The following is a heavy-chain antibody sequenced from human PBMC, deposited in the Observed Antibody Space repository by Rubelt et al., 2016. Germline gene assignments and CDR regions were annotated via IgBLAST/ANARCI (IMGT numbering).Heavy chain of an antibody. CDR3: ARGGAYYYDSTYYYYGMDV. V-gene: IGHV3-66*01. CDR1: GFTVSTKY. D-gene: IGHD3-22*01. J-gene: IGHJ6*02. CDR2: VYSGGGP. Sequence: EVQLVESGGGLVQPGGSLRLSCAVSGFTVSTKYMSWVRQAPGKGLEWVSAVYSGGGPYYADSVRGRFTISRDNFKNTRYRQMNSLRAEDTAVYYCARGGAYYYDSTYYYYGMDVWGQGTTVTVSS.